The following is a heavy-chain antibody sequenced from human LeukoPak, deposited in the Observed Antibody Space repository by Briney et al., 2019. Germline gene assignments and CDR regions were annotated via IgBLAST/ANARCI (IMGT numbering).Heavy chain of an antibody. D-gene: IGHD3-10*01. Sequence: GSLRLSCAASGFTFSSYSMNWVRQAPGKGLEWVSSISSSSNYIYYADSVKGRFTISRDNAKNSLYLQMNSLRAEDTAVYYCARADYYGYHNFDYWGQGTLVTVSS. CDR3: ARADYYGYHNFDY. CDR1: GFTFSSYS. CDR2: ISSSSNYI. V-gene: IGHV3-21*01. J-gene: IGHJ4*02.